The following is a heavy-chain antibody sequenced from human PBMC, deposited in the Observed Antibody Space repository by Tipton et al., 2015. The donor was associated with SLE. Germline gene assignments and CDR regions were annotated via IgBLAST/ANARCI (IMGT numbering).Heavy chain of an antibody. J-gene: IGHJ4*02. D-gene: IGHD6-19*01. CDR2: INTDGSST. CDR3: ARDSSSGGIIDY. V-gene: IGHV3-74*01. Sequence: SLRLSCAASGFTFNSYWMHWVRQAPGKGLVWVSRINTDGSSTSDADGVKGRFTISRDNAKNTLFLQMNSLRAEDTAVYYCARDSSSGGIIDYWGQGTLVTVSS. CDR1: GFTFNSYW.